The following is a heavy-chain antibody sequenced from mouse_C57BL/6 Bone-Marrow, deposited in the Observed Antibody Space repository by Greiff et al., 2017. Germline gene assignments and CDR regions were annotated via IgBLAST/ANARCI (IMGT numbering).Heavy chain of an antibody. CDR1: GYTFTSYG. CDR2: IYPRSGNT. D-gene: IGHD4-1*01. J-gene: IGHJ4*01. CDR3: ARWENSYYYAMDY. Sequence: VHLVESGAELARPGASVKLSCKASGYTFTSYGISWVKQRTGQGLEWIGEIYPRSGNTYYNEKFKGKATLTADKSSSTAYMELRSLTSEDSAVYFCARWENSYYYAMDYWGQGTSVTVSS. V-gene: IGHV1-81*01.